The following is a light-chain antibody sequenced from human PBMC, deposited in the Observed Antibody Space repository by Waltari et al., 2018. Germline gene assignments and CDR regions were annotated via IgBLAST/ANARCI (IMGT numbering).Light chain of an antibody. CDR2: SND. CDR1: SSNIVGNS. V-gene: IGLV1-44*01. Sequence: QSVLTQPPSASGTPGQRVTISCSGSSSNIVGNSVNWYQHLPGTAPKLLIYSNDRRPSGVPDRFSGSKSGTSASLAISGLQSEDEADYYCAAWDDSLGGPYVVFGGGTKLTVL. CDR3: AAWDDSLGGPYVV. J-gene: IGLJ2*01.